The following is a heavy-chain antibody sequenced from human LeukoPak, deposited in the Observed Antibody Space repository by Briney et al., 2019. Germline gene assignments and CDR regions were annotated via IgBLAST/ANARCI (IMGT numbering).Heavy chain of an antibody. V-gene: IGHV4-59*11. CDR3: ARQAGEGLLWFGEPPGGFDP. Sequence: TASETLSLTCTVSGGSISSHYWSWIRQPPGKGLEWIGYIYYSGSINYNPSLKSRVTISVDTSKNQFSLKLSSVTAADTAVYYCARQAGEGLLWFGEPPGGFDPWGQGTLVTVSS. J-gene: IGHJ5*02. CDR2: IYYSGSI. CDR1: GGSISSHY. D-gene: IGHD3-10*01.